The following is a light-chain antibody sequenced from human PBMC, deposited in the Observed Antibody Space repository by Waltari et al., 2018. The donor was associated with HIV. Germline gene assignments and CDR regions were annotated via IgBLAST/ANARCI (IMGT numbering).Light chain of an antibody. J-gene: IGLJ1*01. CDR1: PSHIGAGYD. Sequence: SLLPPPPSVSGAPGQRVTISCTGTPSHIGAGYDVHAYQQLPGTAPKLLIYGHTNRPSGVPDRFSGSKSGTSASLAITGLQAEDEAEYYCQSYDGSLGGYVFGTGTAVTVL. CDR2: GHT. CDR3: QSYDGSLGGYV. V-gene: IGLV1-40*01.